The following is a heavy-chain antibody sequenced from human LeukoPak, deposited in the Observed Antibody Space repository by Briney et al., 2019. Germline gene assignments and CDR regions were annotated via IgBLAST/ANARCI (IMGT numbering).Heavy chain of an antibody. D-gene: IGHD3-10*01. V-gene: IGHV5-51*01. J-gene: IGHJ3*02. CDR3: ARQGVSPGDAFDI. CDR2: IYPGDSDT. CDR1: GYSFTSYW. Sequence: GESLKISCMGSGYSFTSYWIGWVRQMPGKGLEWMGIIYPGDSDTRYSPSFQGQVTISADKSISTAYLQWSSLKASDTAMYYCARQGVSPGDAFDIWGQGTMVTVSS.